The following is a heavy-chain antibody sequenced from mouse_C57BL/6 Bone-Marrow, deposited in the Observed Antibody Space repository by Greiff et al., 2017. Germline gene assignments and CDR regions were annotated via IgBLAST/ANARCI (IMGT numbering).Heavy chain of an antibody. CDR2: INPGSGGT. J-gene: IGHJ1*03. V-gene: IGHV1-54*01. Sequence: QVQLQQSGAELVRPGTSVKVSCKASGYAFTNYLIEWVKQRPGQGLEWIGVINPGSGGTNYNEKFKGKATLTADKSSSTAYMQLSSLTSEDSAVYFCARKGSITTGGYFDVWGTGTTVTVSS. CDR1: GYAFTNYL. D-gene: IGHD1-1*01. CDR3: ARKGSITTGGYFDV.